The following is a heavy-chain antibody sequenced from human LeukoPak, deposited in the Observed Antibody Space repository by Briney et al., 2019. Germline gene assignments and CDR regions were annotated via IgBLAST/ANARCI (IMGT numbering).Heavy chain of an antibody. CDR2: IYSGGAT. D-gene: IGHD6-13*01. CDR3: ARVGFSSSWYFDY. J-gene: IGHJ4*02. V-gene: IGHV3-66*01. CDR1: GFTISSNP. Sequence: GGSLRLSCAASGFTISSNPLNWVRQAPGKGLEWVSIIYSGGATYYADSVRDRFTISRDISKNTVYLQMNSLRVEDTAVYYCARVGFSSSWYFDYWGQGTLVTVSS.